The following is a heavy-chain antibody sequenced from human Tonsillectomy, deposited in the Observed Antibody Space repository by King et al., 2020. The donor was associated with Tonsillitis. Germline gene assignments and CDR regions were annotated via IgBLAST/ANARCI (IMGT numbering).Heavy chain of an antibody. CDR3: ARGGRGGRSSSDFDY. CDR1: GFTFSSYA. J-gene: IGHJ4*02. CDR2: ISYDGSNE. Sequence: VQLVESGGGVVQPGRSLRLSCAASGFTFSSYAMHWVRQAPGKGLEWVAVISYDGSNEHYADSVKGRFTISRDNSKNTLYLEMNSLRAEDTALYYCARGGRGGRSSSDFDYWGQGTLVTVSS. V-gene: IGHV3-30-3*01. D-gene: IGHD6-6*01.